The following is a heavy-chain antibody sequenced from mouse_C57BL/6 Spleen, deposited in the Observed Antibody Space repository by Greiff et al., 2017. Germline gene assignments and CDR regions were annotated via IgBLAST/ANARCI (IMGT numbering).Heavy chain of an antibody. V-gene: IGHV1-69*01. Sequence: QVQLLQPGAELVMPGASVKLSCKASGYTFTSYWMHWVKQRPGQGLEWIGEIDPSDSYTNYNQRFKGKSTLTVDKSSSTAYMRLSSLTSEDSAVYYGARAGYEGCGFGCWGEGTLVTVSA. D-gene: IGHD2-3*01. CDR1: GYTFTSYW. J-gene: IGHJ3*01. CDR2: IDPSDSYT. CDR3: ARAGYEGCGFGC.